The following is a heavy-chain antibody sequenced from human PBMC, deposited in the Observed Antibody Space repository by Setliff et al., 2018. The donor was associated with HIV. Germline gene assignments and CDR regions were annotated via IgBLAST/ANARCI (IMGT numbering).Heavy chain of an antibody. V-gene: IGHV3-7*05. D-gene: IGHD3-10*01. CDR1: GFTFSSYW. J-gene: IGHJ4*02. CDR2: IKQGGSET. Sequence: GGSLRLSCVGSGFTFSSYWMSWVRQAPGKGLEFVANIKQGGSETYYARSVKGRFVISREKSKSTLYLQMNSLRAEDTAVYYCAKKTAAYTSGSWLHYWGQGTLVTVSS. CDR3: AKKTAAYTSGSWLHY.